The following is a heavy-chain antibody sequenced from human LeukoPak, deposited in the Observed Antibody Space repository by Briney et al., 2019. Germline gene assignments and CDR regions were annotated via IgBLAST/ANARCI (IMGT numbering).Heavy chain of an antibody. CDR3: ARDHYRSSTSCYGGPGYYYGMDV. CDR1: GFTFSSYG. J-gene: IGHJ6*02. V-gene: IGHV3-33*01. CDR2: IWYDGSNK. D-gene: IGHD2-2*01. Sequence: AGGSLRLSCAASGFTFSSYGMHWVRQAPGKGLEWVAVIWYDGSNKYYANSVKGRFTISRDNSKNTLYLQMNSLRAEDTAVYYCARDHYRSSTSCYGGPGYYYGMDVWGQGTTVTVSS.